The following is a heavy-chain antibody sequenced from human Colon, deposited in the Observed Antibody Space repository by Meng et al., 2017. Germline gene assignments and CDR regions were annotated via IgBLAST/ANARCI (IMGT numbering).Heavy chain of an antibody. J-gene: IGHJ4*02. V-gene: IGHV1-3*01. Sequence: QVRFVQSGAEVKKPCASVKLSCKTSAFTFTGYTLHWVRQAPGQSLEWMGWINAADGSTKYSQKFLDRVTITRDTSASTVYMELSSLTSEDTAVYYCARGAITRTATALGWWGQGTLVTVSS. CDR3: ARGAITRTATALGW. CDR1: AFTFTGYT. CDR2: INAADGST. D-gene: IGHD6-19*01.